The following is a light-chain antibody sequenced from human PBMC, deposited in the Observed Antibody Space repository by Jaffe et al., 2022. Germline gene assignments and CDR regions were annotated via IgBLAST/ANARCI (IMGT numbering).Light chain of an antibody. CDR3: QQYGSSPPEWT. V-gene: IGKV3-20*01. CDR2: ASS. J-gene: IGKJ1*01. Sequence: EIVLTQSPDTLSLSPGERATLSCRASQTIYNKYLAWYQQKPGQPPRLLMFASSSRAPDIPDRFSGSGSGTDFTLTITRLEPEDFALYICQQYGSSPPEWTFGQGTKVEIK. CDR1: QTIYNKY.